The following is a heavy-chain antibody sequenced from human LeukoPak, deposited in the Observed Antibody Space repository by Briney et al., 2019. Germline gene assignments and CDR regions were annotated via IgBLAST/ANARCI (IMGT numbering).Heavy chain of an antibody. J-gene: IGHJ4*02. D-gene: IGHD3-10*01. CDR1: GYTFTGYY. V-gene: IGHV1-2*02. CDR2: INPNSGGT. Sequence: ASVKVSCKASGYTFTGYYMHWVRQAPGQGLEWMGWINPNSGGTNYAQKFQGRVTMTRDTSISTAYMELSRLRSDDTAVYYCARRTTMVRGVIMSYFDYWGQGTLVTVSS. CDR3: ARRTTMVRGVIMSYFDY.